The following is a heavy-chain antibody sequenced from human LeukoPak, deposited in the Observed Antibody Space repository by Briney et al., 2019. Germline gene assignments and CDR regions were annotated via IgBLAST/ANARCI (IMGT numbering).Heavy chain of an antibody. CDR3: AKGYCGSTNCYGDY. J-gene: IGHJ4*02. Sequence: GGSLRLSCATSGFTFNIYAMSWVRKSPGKGLEWVSGISGSDGSTYYADSVKGRFTISRDNSKNTLYLQMNSPRAEDTAVYYCAKGYCGSTNCYGDYWGQGTLVTVSS. CDR2: ISGSDGST. D-gene: IGHD2-2*01. CDR1: GFTFNIYA. V-gene: IGHV3-23*01.